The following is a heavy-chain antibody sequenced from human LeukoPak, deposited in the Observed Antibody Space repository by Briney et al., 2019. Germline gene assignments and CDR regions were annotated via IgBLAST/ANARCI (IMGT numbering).Heavy chain of an antibody. J-gene: IGHJ4*02. CDR2: ISGSGGST. V-gene: IGHV3-23*01. Sequence: GGSLRLSCAASGFTFSSYAMSWVRQGPGKGLEWVSAISGSGGSTYYADSVKGRFTISRDNSKNTLYLQMTSLRAEDTAVYYCAKDFEVVSGVYYYDSSGYYFDYWGQGTLVTVSS. D-gene: IGHD3-22*01. CDR3: AKDFEVVSGVYYYDSSGYYFDY. CDR1: GFTFSSYA.